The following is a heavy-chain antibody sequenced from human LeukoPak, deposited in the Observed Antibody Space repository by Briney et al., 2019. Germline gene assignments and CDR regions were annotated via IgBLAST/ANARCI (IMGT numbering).Heavy chain of an antibody. CDR3: ASPEYSSSWGMDY. CDR2: ISNSSSTI. Sequence: GGSLRLSCAASGFTFSSYSMNWVRQAPGKGLEWVSYISNSSSTIYYADSVKGRFTISRDNAKNSLYLQMNSLRAEDTAVYYCASPEYSSSWGMDYWGQGTLVIVSS. V-gene: IGHV3-48*04. D-gene: IGHD6-6*01. J-gene: IGHJ4*02. CDR1: GFTFSSYS.